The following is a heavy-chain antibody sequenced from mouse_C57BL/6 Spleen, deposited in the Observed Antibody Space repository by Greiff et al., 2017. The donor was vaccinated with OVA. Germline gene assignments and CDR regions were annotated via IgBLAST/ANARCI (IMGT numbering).Heavy chain of an antibody. Sequence: QVHVKQSGAELVKPGASVKISCKASGYAFSSYWMNWVKQRPGKGLEWIGQIYPGDGDTNYNGKFKGKATLTADKSSSTAYMQLSSLTSEDSAVYFCASEGYDYDSWFAYWGQGTLVTVSA. CDR2: IYPGDGDT. CDR1: GYAFSSYW. J-gene: IGHJ3*01. D-gene: IGHD2-4*01. CDR3: ASEGYDYDSWFAY. V-gene: IGHV1-80*01.